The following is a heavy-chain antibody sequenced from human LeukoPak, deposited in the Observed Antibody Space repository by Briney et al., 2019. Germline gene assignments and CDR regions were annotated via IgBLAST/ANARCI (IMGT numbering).Heavy chain of an antibody. D-gene: IGHD2-21*02. J-gene: IGHJ4*02. CDR1: GFTVSSNY. CDR2: IYSGGST. CDR3: AREGPYCGGDCDSSPLAY. V-gene: IGHV3-53*01. Sequence: PGGSLSFSCAASGFTVSSNYMSWVRQAPGKGLEWVSVIYSGGSTYYADSVKGRFTISRDNSKNTLYLQMNSLRAEDTAVYYCAREGPYCGGDCDSSPLAYWGQGTLVTVSS.